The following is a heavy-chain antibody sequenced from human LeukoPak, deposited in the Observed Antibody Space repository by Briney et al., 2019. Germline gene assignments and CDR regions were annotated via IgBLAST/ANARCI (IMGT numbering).Heavy chain of an antibody. Sequence: SETLSLTCAVYGGSFSGYYWSWIRQPPGKGLEWIGEINHSGSTNYNPSLKGRVTISVDTSKNQFSLKLSSVTAADTAVYYCARDYRYFDWLLLNYWGQGTLVTVSS. V-gene: IGHV4-34*01. D-gene: IGHD3-9*01. CDR2: INHSGST. J-gene: IGHJ4*02. CDR1: GGSFSGYY. CDR3: ARDYRYFDWLLLNY.